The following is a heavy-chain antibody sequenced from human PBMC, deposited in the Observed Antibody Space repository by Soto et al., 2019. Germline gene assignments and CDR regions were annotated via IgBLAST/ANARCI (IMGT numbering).Heavy chain of an antibody. CDR2: IIPIFGTA. D-gene: IGHD2-2*01. J-gene: IGHJ6*01. V-gene: IGHV1-69*13. CDR1: GGTFSSYA. CDR3: ARDQGGSPDAMFVMAVSARRTTVIVSAGM. Sequence: ASVKVSCKASGGTFSSYAISWVRQAPGQGLEWMGGIIPIFGTANYAQKFQGRVTITADESTSTAYMELSSLRSEDTAVYYCARDQGGSPDAMFVMAVSARRTTVIVSAGM.